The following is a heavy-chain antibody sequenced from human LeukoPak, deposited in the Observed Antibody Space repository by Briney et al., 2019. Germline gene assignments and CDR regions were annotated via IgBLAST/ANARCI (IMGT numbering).Heavy chain of an antibody. V-gene: IGHV1-69*04. Sequence: GASVKVSCKASGGTFSSYAISWVRQAPVQGLEWLGRIIPILGIANYAQKFQGRVTITADKSTSTAYMELSSLRSEATAVYYCARVEMATIYFDYWGQGTLVTVSS. J-gene: IGHJ4*02. D-gene: IGHD5-24*01. CDR3: ARVEMATIYFDY. CDR1: GGTFSSYA. CDR2: IIPILGIA.